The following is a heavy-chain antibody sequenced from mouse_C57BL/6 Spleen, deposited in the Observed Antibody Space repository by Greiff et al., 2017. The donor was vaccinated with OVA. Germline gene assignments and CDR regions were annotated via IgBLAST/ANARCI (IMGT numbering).Heavy chain of an antibody. D-gene: IGHD1-1*01. Sequence: EVQRVESGGGLVKPGGSLKLSCAASGFTFSDYGMHWVRQAPEKGLEWVAYISSGSSTIYYADTVKGRFTISRDNAKNTLFLQMTSLRSEDTAMYYCARAYYYGSSYGWYFDVWGTGTTVTVSS. CDR3: ARAYYYGSSYGWYFDV. CDR2: ISSGSSTI. J-gene: IGHJ1*03. V-gene: IGHV5-17*01. CDR1: GFTFSDYG.